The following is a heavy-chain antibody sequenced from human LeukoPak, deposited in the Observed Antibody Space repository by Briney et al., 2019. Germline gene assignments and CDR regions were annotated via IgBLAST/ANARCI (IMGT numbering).Heavy chain of an antibody. CDR2: ISWSSGDI. V-gene: IGHV3-9*01. J-gene: IGHJ6*03. CDR1: GFSFDDFA. Sequence: PGGSLRLSCAASGFSFDDFAMHWVRQAPGKGLEWVSGISWSSGDIVYADSVKGRFTISRDSAKRYLHLQMNSLRAEDTAVYYCARDATMAPLYYYYYMDVWGKGTTVTVSS. CDR3: ARDATMAPLYYYYYMDV. D-gene: IGHD3-10*01.